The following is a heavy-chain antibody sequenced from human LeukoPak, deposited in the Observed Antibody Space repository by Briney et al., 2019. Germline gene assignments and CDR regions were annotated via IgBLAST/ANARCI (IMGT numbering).Heavy chain of an antibody. CDR3: TTVYSGYDSDY. J-gene: IGHJ3*01. D-gene: IGHD5-12*01. V-gene: IGHV3-15*01. CDR1: EFTFSNYG. CDR2: IKSKTDGGTT. Sequence: GGSLRLSCAASEFTFSNYGMTWVRQAPGKGLEWVGRIKSKTDGGTTDYAAPVKGRFTISRDDSKNTLYLQMNSLKTEDTAVYYCTTVYSGYDSDYWGQGTMVTVSS.